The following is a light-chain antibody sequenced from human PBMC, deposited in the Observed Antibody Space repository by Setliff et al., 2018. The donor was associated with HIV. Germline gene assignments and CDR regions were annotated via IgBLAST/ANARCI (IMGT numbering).Light chain of an antibody. CDR3: SSYTSRSTVV. CDR2: EVS. J-gene: IGLJ2*01. V-gene: IGLV2-14*01. CDR1: GSDIGNYNY. Sequence: QSALTQPASVSGSPGQSITISCTGTGSDIGNYNYVSWYQQHPGKAPKLLIYEVSFRPSGVSNRFSGSKSGNTASLTISGLQAEDEADYYCSSYTSRSTVVFGGGTK.